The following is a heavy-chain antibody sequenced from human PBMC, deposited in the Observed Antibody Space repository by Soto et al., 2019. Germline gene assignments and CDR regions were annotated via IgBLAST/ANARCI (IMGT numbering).Heavy chain of an antibody. V-gene: IGHV1-46*01. CDR1: GYTFTSYY. CDR2: INPSGGST. Sequence: QVHLVQSGAEVKKPGASVKVSCKASGYTFTSYYMHCVRQAPGQGLEWMGIINPSGGSTSYAQKFPGRGPMTRDTSTSTVYMELSSLSSEDTAVDYCARVRRSSGYYYGYWGQGTPVTVSS. D-gene: IGHD3-22*01. J-gene: IGHJ4*02. CDR3: ARVRRSSGYYYGY.